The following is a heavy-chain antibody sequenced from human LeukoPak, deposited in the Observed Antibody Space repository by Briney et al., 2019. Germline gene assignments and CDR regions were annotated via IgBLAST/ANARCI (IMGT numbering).Heavy chain of an antibody. Sequence: GASVKVSCKASGYTFPSYFMHWVRQAPGRGLEWMGIINPTGGSTTYAQKFQGRVTVTRDTSTSTVHMELSGLRSEDTAVYYCARDQEGFDYWGQGTLVTVSS. CDR2: INPTGGST. CDR1: GYTFPSYF. J-gene: IGHJ4*02. CDR3: ARDQEGFDY. V-gene: IGHV1-46*01.